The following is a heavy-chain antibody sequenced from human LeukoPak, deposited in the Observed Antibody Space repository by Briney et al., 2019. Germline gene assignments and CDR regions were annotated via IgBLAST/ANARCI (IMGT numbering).Heavy chain of an antibody. CDR1: GFTFYDYT. Sequence: GGSLRLSCAASGFTFYDYTMHWVRQAPGKGLEWVSLISWDGGSTYYAHSVKGRFTIYGDNSKKSLYLQMNSLRTEDPALYSCAKDMRGKENLSFDYCGQGDLVTVSS. V-gene: IGHV3-43*01. CDR3: AKDMRGKENLSFDY. D-gene: IGHD3-16*01. J-gene: IGHJ4*02. CDR2: ISWDGGST.